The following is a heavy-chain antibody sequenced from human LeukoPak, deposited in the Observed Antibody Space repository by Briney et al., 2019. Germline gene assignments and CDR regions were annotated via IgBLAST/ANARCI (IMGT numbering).Heavy chain of an antibody. J-gene: IGHJ4*02. V-gene: IGHV1-69*13. CDR2: IIPIFGTA. CDR1: GGTFSSYA. CDR3: ARDSEVRRNLWHY. Sequence: SVKVSCKASGGTFSSYAISWVRQAPGQGLEWMGGIIPIFGTANYAQKFQGRVTITADESTSTVYMELSSLRSEDTAVYYCARDSEVRRNLWHYWGQGTLVTASS. D-gene: IGHD3-10*01.